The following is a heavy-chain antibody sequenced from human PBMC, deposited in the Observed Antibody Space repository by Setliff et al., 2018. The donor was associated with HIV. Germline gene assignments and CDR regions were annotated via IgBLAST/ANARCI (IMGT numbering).Heavy chain of an antibody. D-gene: IGHD3-16*01. Sequence: NPSETLSLTCTVSGASIGRRSDCWGWIRQPPGKGLEWIGSFYYSWNTYYNPSLKSRVTISVDTSKNQFSLKLSSVTAAATAVYYCSQRTFGSGRLDPWGQGTLVTLSS. CDR1: GASIGRRSDC. J-gene: IGHJ5*02. V-gene: IGHV4-39*01. CDR2: FYYSWNT. CDR3: SQRTFGSGRLDP.